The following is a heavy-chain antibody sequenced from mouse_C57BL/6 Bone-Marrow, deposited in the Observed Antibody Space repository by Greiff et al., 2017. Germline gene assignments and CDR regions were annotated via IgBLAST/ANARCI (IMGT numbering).Heavy chain of an antibody. J-gene: IGHJ4*01. CDR1: GFSLTSYG. D-gene: IGHD2-2*01. CDR2: IWRGGST. CDR3: STMVTTGPYAMDY. Sequence: VQLKESGPGLVQPSQSLSITCTVSGFSLTSYGVHWVRQSPGKGLEWLGVIWRGGSTDYNAAFMSRLSITRVNSKSQVFFKMNSLQADDTAIYYCSTMVTTGPYAMDYWGQGTSVTVSS. V-gene: IGHV2-5*01.